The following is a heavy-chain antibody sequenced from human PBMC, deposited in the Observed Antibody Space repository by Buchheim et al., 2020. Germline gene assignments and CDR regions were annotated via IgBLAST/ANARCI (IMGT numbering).Heavy chain of an antibody. CDR2: IYSSGST. J-gene: IGHJ4*02. CDR1: GGSISSYY. CDR3: ATLSTVTVSYYFDY. Sequence: QVQLQESGPGLVKPSQTLSLTCTVSGGSISSYYWSWVRQPAGKGLEWMGRIYSSGSTNYHPSLKSRVTMSVDTSKNQLSLKLTSVTAADTAVYYCATLSTVTVSYYFDYWGQGTL. V-gene: IGHV4-4*07. D-gene: IGHD4-17*01.